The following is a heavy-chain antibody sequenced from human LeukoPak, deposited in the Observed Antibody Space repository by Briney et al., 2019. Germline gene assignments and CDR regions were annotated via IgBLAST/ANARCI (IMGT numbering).Heavy chain of an antibody. J-gene: IGHJ4*02. Sequence: KPSETLSLTCAVSGFSITSGYYWGWIRQPPGKGLEWIGSIYHSGDRNFNPSLKSRVSISVDTSNNQFSLELSSVTAADTAVYYCAGHYSSGWYPFDYWGQGTLVTVSS. CDR2: IYHSGDR. CDR3: AGHYSSGWYPFDY. V-gene: IGHV4-38-2*01. D-gene: IGHD6-19*01. CDR1: GFSITSGYY.